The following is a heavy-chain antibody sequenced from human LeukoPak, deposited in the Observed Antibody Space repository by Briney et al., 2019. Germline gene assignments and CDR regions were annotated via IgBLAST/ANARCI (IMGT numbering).Heavy chain of an antibody. V-gene: IGHV3-21*01. CDR2: ISSSSSYI. CDR3: ARDRRSGGMWDY. D-gene: IGHD3-22*01. J-gene: IGHJ4*02. CDR1: GVTFSSYS. Sequence: GGSLRLSCAATGVTFSSYSMNLVRQAPGKGLEWVSSISSSSSYIYYADSVKGRFTISRDNAKNSLYLQMNSLRAEDTAVYYCARDRRSGGMWDYWGQGTLVTVSS.